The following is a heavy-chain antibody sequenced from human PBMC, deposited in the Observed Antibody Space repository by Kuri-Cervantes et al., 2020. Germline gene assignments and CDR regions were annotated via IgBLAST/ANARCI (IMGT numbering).Heavy chain of an antibody. Sequence: SETLSLTCAVYGGSFSGYYWSWIRQPPGKGLEWIGEINHSGSTNYNPSLKSRVTISVDTSKNQFSLKLSSVTAADTAVYYCARSQPYDSSGYYYDRAFDIWGQGTMVTVSS. J-gene: IGHJ3*02. V-gene: IGHV4-34*01. CDR2: INHSGST. D-gene: IGHD3-22*01. CDR3: ARSQPYDSSGYYYDRAFDI. CDR1: GGSFSGYY.